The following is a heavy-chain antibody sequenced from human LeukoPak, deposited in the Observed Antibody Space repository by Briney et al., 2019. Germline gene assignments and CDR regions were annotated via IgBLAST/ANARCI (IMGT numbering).Heavy chain of an antibody. CDR2: ISSSSSYI. CDR1: GFTFSSYS. V-gene: IGHV3-21*01. J-gene: IGHJ6*02. Sequence: GRSLRLSCAASGFTFSSYSMNWVRQPPGKGLEWVSSISSSSSYIYYADSVKGRFTISRDNAKNSLYLQMNSLRAEDTAVYYCARDCSSTSCYANYYGMDVWGQGTTVTVSS. CDR3: ARDCSSTSCYANYYGMDV. D-gene: IGHD2-2*01.